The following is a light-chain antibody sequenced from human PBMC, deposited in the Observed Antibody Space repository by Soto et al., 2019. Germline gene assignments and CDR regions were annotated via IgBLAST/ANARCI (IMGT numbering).Light chain of an antibody. CDR2: GAS. Sequence: EIVLTQSPGTLSLSPGERATLSCRASQTVSSGELAWYQQKPGQPPRLLIYGASSRATGIPDRFSGSGSGTDFTLTITRLETEDYALYYCQHYVASPPGYPFGQGTKLETK. J-gene: IGKJ2*01. V-gene: IGKV3-20*01. CDR3: QHYVASPPGYP. CDR1: QTVSSGE.